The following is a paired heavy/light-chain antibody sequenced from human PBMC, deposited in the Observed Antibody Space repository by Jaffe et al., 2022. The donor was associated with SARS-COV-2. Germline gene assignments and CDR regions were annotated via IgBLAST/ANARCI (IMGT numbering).Heavy chain of an antibody. CDR2: IYYSGSA. D-gene: IGHD3-10*01. V-gene: IGHV4-39*01. Sequence: QVQLQESGPGLVIPSETLSLTCTVSGGSISSSSHYWGWIRQPPGKGLEWIGSIYYSGSAYYNPSLKSRVTISVDTSKNQFSLNLNSVTAADTAVYHCVRHVGWFGDLKNDYWGQGTLVTVSS. CDR1: GGSISSSSHY. J-gene: IGHJ4*02. CDR3: VRHVGWFGDLKNDY.
Light chain of an antibody. Sequence: QSALTQPPSASGSPGQSVTISCTGTSSDVGGYNYVSWYQQHSGKAPKLIIYEINKRPSGVPDRFSGFKSGHTASLTVSGLQTEDEADYYCSSYADTNSVVFGGGTKLTVL. V-gene: IGLV2-8*01. CDR1: SSDVGGYNY. J-gene: IGLJ2*01. CDR2: EIN. CDR3: SSYADTNSVV.